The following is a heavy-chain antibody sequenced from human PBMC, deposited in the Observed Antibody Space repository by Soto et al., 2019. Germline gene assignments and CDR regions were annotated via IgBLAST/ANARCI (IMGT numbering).Heavy chain of an antibody. V-gene: IGHV3-23*01. CDR1: GFAFRSYA. D-gene: IGHD3-22*01. J-gene: IGHJ4*02. CDR2: ISARGDST. Sequence: GGSLRLSGAAGGFAFRSYAMGWVLQTPGKGLEWVSAISARGDSTYYADSVKGRFTISRDNSRNTLYLQMNSLRPEDTAVYYCAKVYSSGSYFPDYCAQGTLVPVYS. CDR3: AKVYSSGSYFPDY.